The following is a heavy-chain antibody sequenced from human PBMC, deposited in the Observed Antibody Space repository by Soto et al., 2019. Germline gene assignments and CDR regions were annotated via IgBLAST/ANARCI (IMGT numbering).Heavy chain of an antibody. CDR1: GFTVSSNY. J-gene: IGHJ6*02. V-gene: IGHV3-53*01. CDR3: ARDSAWPPYNHYGMDV. CDR2: IYRGGST. D-gene: IGHD3-10*01. Sequence: PGGSLRLSCAASGFTVSSNYMSWVRQAPGQGLEWVSVIYRGGSTYYADSVKGRFTISRDNSKNTLYLQMNSLRAEDTAVYYCARDSAWPPYNHYGMDVWGQGTTVIVSS.